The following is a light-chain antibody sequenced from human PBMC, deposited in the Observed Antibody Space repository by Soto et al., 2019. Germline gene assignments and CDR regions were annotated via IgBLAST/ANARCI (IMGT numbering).Light chain of an antibody. Sequence: QSVLAQSPSASWSPGQSVTISCTVTSSDIGGYNSVSWYQQHPGKAPKVMIYDVTKRPSGVPDRFSGSKSGNTASLTVSALQAEDEADYYCSSYTDRKNLVFGTGTKVTVL. V-gene: IGLV2-8*01. CDR2: DVT. CDR3: SSYTDRKNLV. CDR1: SSDIGGYNS. J-gene: IGLJ1*01.